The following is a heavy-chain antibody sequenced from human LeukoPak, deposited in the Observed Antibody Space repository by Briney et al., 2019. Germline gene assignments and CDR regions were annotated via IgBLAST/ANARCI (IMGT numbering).Heavy chain of an antibody. CDR2: ISSTSSHT. CDR3: VTGEQIRSPGY. D-gene: IGHD7-27*01. V-gene: IGHV3-11*03. Sequence: GGSLRLSCAASKFTVSDSYMSWIRQAPGEGLEWVSIISSTSSHTEYADSVKGRFTISRDNAKKSVFLQMNSLRVEDTAVYYCVTGEQIRSPGYWGQGTLVTVSS. CDR1: KFTVSDSY. J-gene: IGHJ4*02.